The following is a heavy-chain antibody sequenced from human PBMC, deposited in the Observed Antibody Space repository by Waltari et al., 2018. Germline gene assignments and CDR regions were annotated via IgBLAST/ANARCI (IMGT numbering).Heavy chain of an antibody. CDR3: ATVRLVVVVAATHLAFDI. Sequence: QVQLVQSGAEVKKPGASVKVSCKVSGYTLPELSMHWVRQAPGKGLEWMGGFDPEDGETIYAQKFQGRVTMTEDTSTDTAYMELSSLRSEDTAVYYCATVRLVVVVAATHLAFDIWGQGTMVTVSS. V-gene: IGHV1-24*01. CDR2: FDPEDGET. CDR1: GYTLPELS. D-gene: IGHD2-15*01. J-gene: IGHJ3*02.